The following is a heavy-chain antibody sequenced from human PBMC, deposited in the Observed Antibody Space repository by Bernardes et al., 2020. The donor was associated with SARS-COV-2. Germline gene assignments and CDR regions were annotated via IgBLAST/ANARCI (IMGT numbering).Heavy chain of an antibody. V-gene: IGHV4-34*01. CDR1: GGSFSGYY. CDR3: ARGDMSYWYFDL. J-gene: IGHJ2*01. D-gene: IGHD2-15*01. CDR2: INHSGST. Sequence: SETLSLTCAVYGGSFSGYYWSWIRQPPGKGLEWIGEINHSGSTNYNPSLKSRVTISVDTSKNQFSLKLSSVTAADTAVYYCARGDMSYWYFDLWGRGTLVTVSS.